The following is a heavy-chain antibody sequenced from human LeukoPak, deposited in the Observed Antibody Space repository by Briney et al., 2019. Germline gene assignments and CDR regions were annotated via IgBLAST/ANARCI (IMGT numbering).Heavy chain of an antibody. D-gene: IGHD6-19*01. CDR3: AKGAVAGDYYYYGMDV. CDR1: GFTFDDYA. CDR2: ISWNSGSI. V-gene: IGHV3-9*01. Sequence: PGGSLRLSCAAPGFTFDDYAMHWVRQAPGKGLEWVSGISWNSGSIGYADSVKGRFTISRDNAKNSLYLQMNSLRAEDTALYYCAKGAVAGDYYYYGMDVWGQGTTVTVSS. J-gene: IGHJ6*02.